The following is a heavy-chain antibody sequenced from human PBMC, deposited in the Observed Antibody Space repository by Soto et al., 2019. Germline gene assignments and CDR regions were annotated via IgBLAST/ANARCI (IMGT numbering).Heavy chain of an antibody. CDR2: ISWNSGSI. V-gene: IGHV3-9*01. CDR3: AKGSYYDFWSGYHNRTQYYYYYYMDV. CDR1: GFTFDDYA. J-gene: IGHJ6*03. D-gene: IGHD3-3*01. Sequence: GGSLRLSCAASGFTFDDYAMHWVRQAPGKGLEWVSGISWNSGSIGYADSVKGRFTISRDNAKNSLYLQMNSLRAEDTALYYCAKGSYYDFWSGYHNRTQYYYYYYMDVWGKGTTVTVSS.